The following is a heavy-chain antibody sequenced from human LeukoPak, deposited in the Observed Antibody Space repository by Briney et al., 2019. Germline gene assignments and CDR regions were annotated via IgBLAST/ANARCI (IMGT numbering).Heavy chain of an antibody. V-gene: IGHV4-30-2*01. Sequence: SETPSLTCAVFGGSICSGGYSWSWIRQPQGKGLEWFGYIYHSGSTYYNPSLKSRVTISVDRSKNQFSLKLISVTAADTAVYYCARETWELWAYWDYWGQGTLVTVSS. D-gene: IGHD1-26*01. CDR2: IYHSGST. CDR1: GGSICSGGYS. CDR3: ARETWELWAYWDY. J-gene: IGHJ4*02.